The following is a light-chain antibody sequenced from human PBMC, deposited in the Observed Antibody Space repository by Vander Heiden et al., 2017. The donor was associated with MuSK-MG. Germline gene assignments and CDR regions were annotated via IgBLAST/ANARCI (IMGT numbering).Light chain of an antibody. CDR1: QSLLHSDGKTY. CDR2: EGS. V-gene: IGKV2D-29*01. J-gene: IGKJ1*01. CDR3: SQSMPLPWT. Sequence: IVMIPTPLSLSVTPGQPASISCKSSQSLLHSDGKTYLYWYLQKPCQPPQLLIYEGSNRCSGVPDRFSGSGSGTDFTLKISLVEAEDLGVYFFSQSMPLPWTFGQGTKVEIK.